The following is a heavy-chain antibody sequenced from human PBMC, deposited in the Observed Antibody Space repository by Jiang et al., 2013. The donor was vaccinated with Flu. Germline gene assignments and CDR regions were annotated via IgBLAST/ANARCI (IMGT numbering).Heavy chain of an antibody. CDR3: ARNYYGSARLLFDY. D-gene: IGHD3-10*01. V-gene: IGHV1-69*01. CDR1: GGTFSSYA. CDR2: IIPIFGTA. Sequence: SGAEVKKPGSSVKVSCKASGGTFSSYAISWVRQAPGQGLEWMGGIIPIFGTANYAQKFQGRVAITADESTSTAYMELSSLRSEDTAVYYCARNYYGSARLLFDYWAREPWSPSPQ. J-gene: IGHJ4*02.